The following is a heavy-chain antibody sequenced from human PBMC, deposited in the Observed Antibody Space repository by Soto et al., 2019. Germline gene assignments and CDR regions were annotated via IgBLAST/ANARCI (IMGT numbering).Heavy chain of an antibody. CDR2: IKPDGNEK. Sequence: EVQLVESGGGLVQPGGSLRLSCEASGFIFSSYWMTWVRQAPGKGLEWVANIKPDGNEKYYVDSVKGRFTISRDNAKNSLSLQMKSLGAEDTAVYYCARAGWLRPFYFDYWGQGVLVTVSS. V-gene: IGHV3-7*01. CDR1: GFIFSSYW. J-gene: IGHJ4*02. CDR3: ARAGWLRPFYFDY. D-gene: IGHD5-12*01.